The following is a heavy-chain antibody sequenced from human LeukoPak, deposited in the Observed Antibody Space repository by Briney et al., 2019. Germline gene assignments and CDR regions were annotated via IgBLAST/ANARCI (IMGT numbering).Heavy chain of an antibody. CDR3: ASLIVGASKDVFDL. CDR1: GFTFDDYG. V-gene: IGHV3-20*04. J-gene: IGHJ3*01. CDR2: INWDGGST. D-gene: IGHD1-26*01. Sequence: TGGSLRLSCAASGFTFDDYGMNWVRQAPGKGLEWVSGINWDGGSTGYADSVKGRFTISRDNAKNSLYLHMNSLRAEDTALYYCASLIVGASKDVFDLWGQGTMVTVSS.